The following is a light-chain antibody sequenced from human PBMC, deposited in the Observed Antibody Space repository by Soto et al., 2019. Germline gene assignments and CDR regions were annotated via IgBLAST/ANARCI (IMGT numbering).Light chain of an antibody. CDR2: DAS. CDR3: QQYNSYSLT. J-gene: IGKJ4*01. CDR1: QSISSW. Sequence: DVQMAPSPSPLAAPVRDKVTNTFRASQSISSWLAWYQQKPGKAPKLLIYDASSLESGVPSRFSGSGSGTEFTLTISSLQPDDFATYYCQQYNSYSLTFGGGTKVDIK. V-gene: IGKV1-5*01.